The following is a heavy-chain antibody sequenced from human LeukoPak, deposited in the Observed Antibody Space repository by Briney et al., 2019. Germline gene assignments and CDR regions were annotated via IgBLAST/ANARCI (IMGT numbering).Heavy chain of an antibody. CDR3: ARGGYPFYFDY. CDR2: ISFSSATI. D-gene: IGHD5-18*01. CDR1: GFTFSSYS. J-gene: IGHJ4*02. V-gene: IGHV3-48*04. Sequence: GGSLRLSCEASGFTFSSYSMNWVRQAPGKGLEWVSYISFSSATIHYADSVKGRFTISRDNAKNSLYLQMNSLRAEDTAVYYCARGGYPFYFDYWGRGTLVTVSS.